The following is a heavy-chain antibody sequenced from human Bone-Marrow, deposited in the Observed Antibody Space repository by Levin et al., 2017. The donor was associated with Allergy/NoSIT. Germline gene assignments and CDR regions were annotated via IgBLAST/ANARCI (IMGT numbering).Heavy chain of an antibody. CDR1: GYSFNKYA. CDR3: TRSILSTLGRGVPNVYYNLDV. D-gene: IGHD3-10*01. CDR2: INGGTGQT. V-gene: IGHV1-3*01. J-gene: IGHJ6*02. Sequence: GESLKISCRTSGYSFNKYAMHWVRQAPGQSLEWMGWINGGTGQTEYSEKFQGRVTMTTDTGASTGYMSLTSLRSEDTAIYYCTRSILSTLGRGVPNVYYNLDVWGQGTTVTVSS.